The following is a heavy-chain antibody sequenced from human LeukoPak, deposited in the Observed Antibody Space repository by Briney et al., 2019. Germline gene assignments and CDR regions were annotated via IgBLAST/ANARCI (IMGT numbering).Heavy chain of an antibody. J-gene: IGHJ4*02. CDR1: GFTVSSKH. D-gene: IGHD6-13*01. CDR3: AKGSTWALDYFDH. Sequence: PGGPLTLFCAASGFTVSSKHMRWARQAPGKGLVWVTVISYDESNKYYADSVKGRFTISRDNSKNTLYMQRNSLRAEDTAVYYCAKGSTWALDYFDHWGQGTLVTVST. V-gene: IGHV3-30*18. CDR2: ISYDESNK.